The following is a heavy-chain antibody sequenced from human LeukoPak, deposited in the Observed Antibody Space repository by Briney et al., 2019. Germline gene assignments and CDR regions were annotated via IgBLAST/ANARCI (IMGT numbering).Heavy chain of an antibody. CDR1: GFTVSSNY. D-gene: IGHD6-19*01. Sequence: GGSLRLSCAASGFTVSSNYMSWVSEAPGKGLEWVSVIYSGGSTYYADSVKGRFTISRDNSKNTLYLQMTSLRAEDTAVYYCASSSVAGNSLFDYWGQGTLVTVSS. CDR3: ASSSVAGNSLFDY. J-gene: IGHJ4*02. V-gene: IGHV3-53*01. CDR2: IYSGGST.